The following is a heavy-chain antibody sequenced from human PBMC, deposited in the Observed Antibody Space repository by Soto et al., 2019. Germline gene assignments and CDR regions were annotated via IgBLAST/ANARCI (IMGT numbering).Heavy chain of an antibody. CDR2: VSHDGKSG. Sequence: QVQLVESGGGVVQPGRSLRLSCAASGFTFSSYAMHWVRRAPGKGLEWVAAVSHDGKSGFYADSVRGRFTVSRDNSNNIVYLQMDRLRPEDTALFYCAGLDKFNGGGSWGQGTAVTVSS. CDR1: GFTFSSYA. D-gene: IGHD6-19*01. CDR3: AGLDKFNGGGS. V-gene: IGHV3-30*14. J-gene: IGHJ4*02.